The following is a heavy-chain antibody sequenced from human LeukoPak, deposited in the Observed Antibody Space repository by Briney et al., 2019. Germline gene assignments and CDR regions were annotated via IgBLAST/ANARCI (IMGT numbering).Heavy chain of an antibody. V-gene: IGHV1-18*01. Sequence: ASVKVSCRASGYTFTSYGISWVRQAPGQGLEWMGWISAYNGNTNYAQKLQGRVTMTTDTSTSTAYMELRSLRSDDTAVYYCARHLVVAATLAFDYWGQGTLVTVSS. CDR3: ARHLVVAATLAFDY. CDR2: ISAYNGNT. CDR1: GYTFTSYG. J-gene: IGHJ4*02. D-gene: IGHD2-15*01.